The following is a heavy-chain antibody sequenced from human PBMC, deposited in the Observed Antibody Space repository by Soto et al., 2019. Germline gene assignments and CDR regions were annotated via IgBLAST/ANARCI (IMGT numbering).Heavy chain of an antibody. J-gene: IGHJ5*02. CDR3: ARAAGRFGELYWFDP. Sequence: QVQLVQSGAEVKKPGASVKVSCKASGYTFTSYNMHWVRQAPGQGLEWVGMINPLGFSTTYAQKFRGRFTITRDTSTSTFSIELTTTRPDDTAVYYCARAAGRFGELYWFDPCGQGTMVNVSP. V-gene: IGHV1-46*01. D-gene: IGHD3-10*01. CDR2: INPLGFST. CDR1: GYTFTSYN.